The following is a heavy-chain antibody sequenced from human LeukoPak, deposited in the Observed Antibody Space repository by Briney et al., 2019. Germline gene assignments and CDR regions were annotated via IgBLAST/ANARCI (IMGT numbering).Heavy chain of an antibody. CDR3: ARQSRQQLASDY. D-gene: IGHD6-13*01. CDR2: ISSSGSTI. CDR1: GFTFSSM. Sequence: PGGSLRLSCAASGFTFSSMKLTGAPRAPGKGREGVSYISSSGSTIYYADSVKGRFTISRDNAKNSLYLQMNSLRAEDTAVYYCARQSRQQLASDYWGQGTLVTVSS. J-gene: IGHJ4*02. V-gene: IGHV3-48*03.